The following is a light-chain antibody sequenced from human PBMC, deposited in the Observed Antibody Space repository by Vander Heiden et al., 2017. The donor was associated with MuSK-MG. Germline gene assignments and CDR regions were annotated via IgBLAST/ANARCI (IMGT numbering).Light chain of an antibody. V-gene: IGLV2-23*01. CDR3: CSYATSGAWV. Sequence: QSALTQPASEPGSPGQSITISCTGTSRDVGSYNIVSWYQQHPGKAPKLMIYEDSQRPSGVSNRFSGSKSGNTASLTISGLQAEDEADYYCCSYATSGAWVFGGGTKLTVL. CDR2: EDS. CDR1: SRDVGSYNI. J-gene: IGLJ3*02.